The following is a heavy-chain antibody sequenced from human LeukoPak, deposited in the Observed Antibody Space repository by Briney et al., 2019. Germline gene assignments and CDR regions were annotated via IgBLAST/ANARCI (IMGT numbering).Heavy chain of an antibody. CDR1: GYTFTSYD. J-gene: IGHJ5*02. Sequence: ASVKVSCKASGYTFTSYDINWVRQATGQGLEWMGGFDPEDGETIYAQKFQGRVTMTEDTSTDTAYMELSSLRSGDTAVYYCATTNYDILTGYYYWFDPWGQGTLVTVSS. CDR3: ATTNYDILTGYYYWFDP. D-gene: IGHD3-9*01. V-gene: IGHV1-24*01. CDR2: FDPEDGET.